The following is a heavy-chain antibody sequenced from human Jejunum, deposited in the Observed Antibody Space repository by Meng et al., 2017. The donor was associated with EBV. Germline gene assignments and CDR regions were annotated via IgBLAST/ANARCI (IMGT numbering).Heavy chain of an antibody. V-gene: IGHV3-74*01. CDR1: GFTFSRHW. CDR2: ISGDAIIT. Sequence: ELQLVESGGGWVQPGGSRILCCAASGFTFSRHWIHWVRQAPGKGLVWVSRISGDAIITNYADSVKGRFTISRDNAKNTVYLQMNSLRAEDTAVYYCARDPDWGSQPPNDAFDIWGQGTLVTV. D-gene: IGHD7-27*01. J-gene: IGHJ3*02. CDR3: ARDPDWGSQPPNDAFDI.